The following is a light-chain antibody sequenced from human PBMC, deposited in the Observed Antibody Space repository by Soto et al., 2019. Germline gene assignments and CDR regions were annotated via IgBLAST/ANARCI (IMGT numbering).Light chain of an antibody. CDR3: TSYTTSSTWV. CDR2: EVG. Sequence: QSALTQPASVSGSPGQSITISCTGTTNDIAVYNYVSWYQHHPGKAPKVIFFEVGHRPSGVSDRFSGSKSGATASLTISGLQPEDEAEYYCTSYTTSSTWVFGGGTKVTVL. CDR1: TNDIAVYNY. V-gene: IGLV2-14*01. J-gene: IGLJ3*02.